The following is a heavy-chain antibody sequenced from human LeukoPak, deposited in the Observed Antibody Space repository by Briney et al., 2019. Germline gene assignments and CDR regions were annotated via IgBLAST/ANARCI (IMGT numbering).Heavy chain of an antibody. Sequence: SETLSLTCAVYGGSFSGYYWSWIRQPPGRGLEWIGEINHSGSTNYNPSLKSRVTISVDTSKNQFSLKLSSVTAADTAVYYCARVPWLYSSGWYPFDYWGQGTLVTVSS. CDR1: GGSFSGYY. CDR2: INHSGST. J-gene: IGHJ4*02. D-gene: IGHD6-19*01. V-gene: IGHV4-34*01. CDR3: ARVPWLYSSGWYPFDY.